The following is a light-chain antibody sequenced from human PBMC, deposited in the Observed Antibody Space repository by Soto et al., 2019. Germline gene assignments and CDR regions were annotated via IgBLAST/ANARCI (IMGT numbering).Light chain of an antibody. CDR3: QLYGDSPMYT. V-gene: IGKV3-20*01. CDR1: QSVSSSF. J-gene: IGKJ2*01. CDR2: DAS. Sequence: ENVLTQSPGTLSLSPGDRATLSCRASQSVSSSFLAWYQQKPGQAPRLLIYDASSRATGIPARFSGSGSGTDFTLTISSLEPEDFAVYYCQLYGDSPMYTFGLGTKVDIK.